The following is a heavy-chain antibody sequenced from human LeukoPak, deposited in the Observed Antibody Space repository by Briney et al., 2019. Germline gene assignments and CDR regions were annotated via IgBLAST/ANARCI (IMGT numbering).Heavy chain of an antibody. CDR2: ISYDGSNK. Sequence: GGSLRLSCAASGFTFSSYAMHWVRQAPGKGLEWVAVISYDGSNKYYADSVKGRFTISRDNSKNTLYLQMNSLRAEDTAVYYCATPYYDFWSGYYPADYWGQGTLVTVSS. J-gene: IGHJ4*02. CDR3: ATPYYDFWSGYYPADY. CDR1: GFTFSSYA. D-gene: IGHD3-3*01. V-gene: IGHV3-30-3*01.